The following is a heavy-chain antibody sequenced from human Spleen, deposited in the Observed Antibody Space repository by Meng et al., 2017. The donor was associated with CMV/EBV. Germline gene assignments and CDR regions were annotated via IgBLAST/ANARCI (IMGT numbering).Heavy chain of an antibody. CDR3: ARVGPRSGYYHDAFDI. D-gene: IGHD3-3*01. V-gene: IGHV1-18*01. Sequence: ASVKVSCKAYGYSFANYGISWVRQAPGQGLEWMGWISTYNGNTNYAQKFQGRVTMTTDTSTSTVYMELRSLTFDDTAVYYCARVGPRSGYYHDAFDIWGQGTMVTVSS. CDR2: ISTYNGNT. CDR1: GYSFANYG. J-gene: IGHJ3*02.